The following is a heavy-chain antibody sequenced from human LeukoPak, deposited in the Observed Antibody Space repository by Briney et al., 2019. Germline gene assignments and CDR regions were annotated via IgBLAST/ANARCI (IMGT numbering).Heavy chain of an antibody. Sequence: GASVKVSCKASGGTFSSYAISWVRQAPGQGLEWMGGIIPIFGTANYAQKFQGRVTITADKSTSTAYMELSSLRSEDTAVYYCARDPSHYYYMDVWGKGTTVTVSS. CDR2: IIPIFGTA. CDR1: GGTFSSYA. CDR3: ARDPSHYYYMDV. J-gene: IGHJ6*03. V-gene: IGHV1-69*06.